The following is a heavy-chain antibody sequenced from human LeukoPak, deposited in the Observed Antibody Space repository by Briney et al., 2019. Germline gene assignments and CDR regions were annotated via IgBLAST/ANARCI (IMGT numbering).Heavy chain of an antibody. Sequence: GESLKISCKGSGYRFTSYWIGWVRQMPGKGLEWMGIIYPGDSDTRYSPSFQGQVTISADKSISTAYLQWSSLKASDTAMYYCASTTYYYDSSGYSYFDYWGQGTLVTVSS. CDR3: ASTTYYYDSSGYSYFDY. V-gene: IGHV5-51*01. D-gene: IGHD3-22*01. CDR2: IYPGDSDT. J-gene: IGHJ4*02. CDR1: GYRFTSYW.